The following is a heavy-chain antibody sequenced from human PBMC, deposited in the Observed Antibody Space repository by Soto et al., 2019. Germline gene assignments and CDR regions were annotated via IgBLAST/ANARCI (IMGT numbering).Heavy chain of an antibody. V-gene: IGHV4-30-4*01. CDR2: IYYSGST. CDR3: ARDHPDWNRYGMDV. Sequence: TSETLSLTCTVSGGSIRSRYYYWSWTRQPPGKGLEWIGYIYYSGSTYYNPSLKSRVTISVDTSKNQFSLKLSSVTAADTAVYYCARDHPDWNRYGMDVWGQGTTVTGS. D-gene: IGHD1-1*01. CDR1: GGSIRSRYYY. J-gene: IGHJ6*02.